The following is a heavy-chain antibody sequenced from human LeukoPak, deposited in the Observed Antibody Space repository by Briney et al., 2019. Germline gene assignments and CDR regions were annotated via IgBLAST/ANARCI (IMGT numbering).Heavy chain of an antibody. CDR3: ARAEYYYGSGTTLGVD. CDR1: GSTFSGHF. V-gene: IGHV3-7*01. Sequence: GGSLRLSCAASGSTFSGHFMSWVRQAPGKGLEWVANINQDGSEKYYVESVKGRFTISRGNARDSLYLQMNSLRAEDTAVYYCARAEYYYGSGTTLGVDWGQGTLVTVSS. CDR2: INQDGSEK. D-gene: IGHD3-10*01. J-gene: IGHJ4*02.